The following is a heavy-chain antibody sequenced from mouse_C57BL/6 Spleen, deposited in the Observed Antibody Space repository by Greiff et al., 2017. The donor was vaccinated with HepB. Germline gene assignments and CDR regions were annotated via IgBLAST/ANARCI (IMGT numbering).Heavy chain of an antibody. J-gene: IGHJ2*01. CDR2: INPSSGYT. V-gene: IGHV1-4*01. D-gene: IGHD1-1*01. CDR3: ANKFITTVVAPFDY. CDR1: GYTFTSYT. Sequence: VQLQQSGAELARPGASVKMSCKASGYTFTSYTMHWVKQRPGQGLEWIGYINPSSGYTKYNQKFKDKATLTADKSSSTAYMQLSSLTSEDSAVYYCANKFITTVVAPFDYWGQGTTLTVSS.